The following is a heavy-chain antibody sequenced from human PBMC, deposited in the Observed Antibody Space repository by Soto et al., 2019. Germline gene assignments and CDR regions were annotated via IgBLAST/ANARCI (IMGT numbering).Heavy chain of an antibody. CDR3: ARCPDYSIDPEDYGMDV. D-gene: IGHD4-4*01. V-gene: IGHV1-18*01. CDR1: GYTFTSYG. CDR2: ISAYNGNT. Sequence: QVQLVQSGAEVKKPGASVKVSCKASGYTFTSYGISWVRQAPGQGLEWMGWISAYNGNTNYAQKLQGRVTMTTDTSTSTAYMELRSLRSDDTVVYYCARCPDYSIDPEDYGMDVWGQGTTVTVSS. J-gene: IGHJ6*02.